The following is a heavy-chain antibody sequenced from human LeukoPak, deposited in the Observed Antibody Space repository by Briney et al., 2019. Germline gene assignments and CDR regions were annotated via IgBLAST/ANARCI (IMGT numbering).Heavy chain of an antibody. D-gene: IGHD6-19*01. Sequence: PSETLSLTCAVYGGSFSGYYWSWIRQPPGKGLEWIGEINHSGSTNYNPSLKSRVTISVDTSKNQFSLKLSSVTAADTAVYYCARGPQQWLRRSGSYFDYWGQGTLVTVSS. V-gene: IGHV4-34*01. CDR2: INHSGST. CDR1: GGSFSGYY. CDR3: ARGPQQWLRRSGSYFDY. J-gene: IGHJ4*02.